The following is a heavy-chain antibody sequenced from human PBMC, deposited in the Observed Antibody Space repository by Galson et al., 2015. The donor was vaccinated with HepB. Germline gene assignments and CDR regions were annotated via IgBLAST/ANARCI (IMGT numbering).Heavy chain of an antibody. CDR2: ISGSGGST. Sequence: SLRLSCAVSGFSFSSYWMSWVRQAPGKGLEWVSAISGSGGSTYYADSVKGRFTISRDNSKNTLYLQMNSLRAEDTAVYYCAKELNRIVVVPAATIPADAFDIWGQGTMVTVSS. J-gene: IGHJ3*02. V-gene: IGHV3-23*01. D-gene: IGHD2-2*01. CDR3: AKELNRIVVVPAATIPADAFDI. CDR1: GFSFSSYW.